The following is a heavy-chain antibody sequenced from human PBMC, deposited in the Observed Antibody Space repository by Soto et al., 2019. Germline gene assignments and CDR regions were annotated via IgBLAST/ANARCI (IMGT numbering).Heavy chain of an antibody. CDR2: IYPGDSDT. Sequence: PGESLKISCKGSGYSFTNYWIGWVRQMPGKGLDWMGIIYPGDSDTRYSPSFQGQVIISADKSISTAYLQWSSLKASDTAVYYCARQRDLYSPLDFWGQGTLVTVSS. CDR1: GYSFTNYW. J-gene: IGHJ4*02. CDR3: ARQRDLYSPLDF. D-gene: IGHD2-15*01. V-gene: IGHV5-51*01.